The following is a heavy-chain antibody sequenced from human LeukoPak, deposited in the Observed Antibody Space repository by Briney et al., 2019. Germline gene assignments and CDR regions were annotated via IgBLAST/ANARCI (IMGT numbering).Heavy chain of an antibody. J-gene: IGHJ4*02. V-gene: IGHV1-46*01. Sequence: ASVKVSCKASGYTFTSYYMHWVRQAPGQGLEWMGIINPSGGSTSYAQKFQGRVTITADKSTSTAYMELSSLRSEDTAVYYCARAYYDSSGYYPYYFDYWGQGTLVTVSS. CDR1: GYTFTSYY. CDR2: INPSGGST. D-gene: IGHD3-22*01. CDR3: ARAYYDSSGYYPYYFDY.